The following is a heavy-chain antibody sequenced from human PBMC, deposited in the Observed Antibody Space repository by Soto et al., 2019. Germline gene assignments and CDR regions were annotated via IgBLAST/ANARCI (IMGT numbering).Heavy chain of an antibody. Sequence: QVQLVESGGGVVQPGRSLRLSCAASGFTFSSYGMHWVRQAPGKGLEWVAVISYDGSNKYYADSVKGRFTISRDNSKNTLYLQMNSLRADDTAVYYCAKDRLVAVAPRYYYYGMDVWGQGTTVTVSS. CDR2: ISYDGSNK. CDR3: AKDRLVAVAPRYYYYGMDV. J-gene: IGHJ6*02. CDR1: GFTFSSYG. D-gene: IGHD6-19*01. V-gene: IGHV3-30*18.